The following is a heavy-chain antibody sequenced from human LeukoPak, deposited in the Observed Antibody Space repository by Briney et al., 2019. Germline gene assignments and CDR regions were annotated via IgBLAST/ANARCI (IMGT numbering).Heavy chain of an antibody. Sequence: SETLSLTCTVSGGSISSSSYYWGWIRQPPGKGLEWIGSIYYSGSTYYNPSLKSRVTISVDTSKNQFSLKLSSVTAADTALYYCARDYSMTHAFDIWGQGTLVTVSS. CDR1: GGSISSSSYY. CDR3: ARDYSMTHAFDI. CDR2: IYYSGST. D-gene: IGHD1-26*01. J-gene: IGHJ3*02. V-gene: IGHV4-39*02.